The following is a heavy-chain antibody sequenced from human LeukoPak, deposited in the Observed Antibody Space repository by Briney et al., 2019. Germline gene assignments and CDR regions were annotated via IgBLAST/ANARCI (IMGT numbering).Heavy chain of an antibody. CDR1: GFPFSSYS. CDR3: ARSIPYGTTWYGRSDY. Sequence: GGSLRLSCTASGFPFSSYSMTWDRQAPGKGLEWVANIKPDGTTKFYVDSVKGRFTISRDNALNSLYLQMNSLRAEDTAIYYCARSIPYGTTWYGRSDYWGQGTLVTVSS. J-gene: IGHJ4*02. V-gene: IGHV3-7*03. D-gene: IGHD6-13*01. CDR2: IKPDGTTK.